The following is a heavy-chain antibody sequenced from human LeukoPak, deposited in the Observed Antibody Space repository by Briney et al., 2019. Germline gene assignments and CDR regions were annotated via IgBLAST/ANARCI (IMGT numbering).Heavy chain of an antibody. Sequence: GASXXVSCKASGYTFTSYDINWVRQATGQGLEWMGWMNPNSGNTGYAQKFQGRVTITRNKSISTAYMELSRLRSEDTAVYYCARSPTGFDYWGQGTLVTVSS. D-gene: IGHD1-14*01. V-gene: IGHV1-8*03. J-gene: IGHJ4*02. CDR3: ARSPTGFDY. CDR2: MNPNSGNT. CDR1: GYTFTSYD.